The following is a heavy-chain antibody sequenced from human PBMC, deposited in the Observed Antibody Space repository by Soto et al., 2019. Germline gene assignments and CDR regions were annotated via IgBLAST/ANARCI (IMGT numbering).Heavy chain of an antibody. CDR1: GYTFTAYY. CDR2: INPKFGDT. V-gene: IGHV1-2*02. D-gene: IGHD3-10*01. Sequence: QVQLVQSGAEVKEPGDSVRVSCEASGYTFTAYYIHWVRQAPGQGLEWMGWINPKFGDTTYAQDFQGRLTLTRDMSISTVYMDLSSLTSDDTAIYYCARNMDYYYGPGSGNGHGVWGQGTTVNVFS. CDR3: ARNMDYYYGPGSGNGHGV. J-gene: IGHJ6*02.